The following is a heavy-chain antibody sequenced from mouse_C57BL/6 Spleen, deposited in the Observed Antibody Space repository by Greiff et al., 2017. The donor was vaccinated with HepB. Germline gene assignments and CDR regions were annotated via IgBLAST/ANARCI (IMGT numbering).Heavy chain of an antibody. CDR1: GFTFSDYY. CDR3: ARPGSGYTFFDY. Sequence: EVKVEESGGGLVQPGGSLKLSCAASGFTFSDYYMYWVRQTPEKRLEWVAYISNGGGSTYYPDTVKGRFTISRDNAKNTLYLQMSRLKSEDTAMYYCARPGSGYTFFDYWGQGTTLTVSS. D-gene: IGHD3-2*02. V-gene: IGHV5-12*01. J-gene: IGHJ2*01. CDR2: ISNGGGST.